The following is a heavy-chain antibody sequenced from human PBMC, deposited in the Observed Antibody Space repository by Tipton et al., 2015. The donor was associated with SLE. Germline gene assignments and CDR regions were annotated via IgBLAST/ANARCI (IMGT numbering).Heavy chain of an antibody. CDR2: SNPSGST. V-gene: IGHV4-34*01. CDR3: ARVDRGPRNFDL. Sequence: TLSLTCAVYGGSFSGYYWSWIRQPPGKGLEWIGESNPSGSTNYNPSLKSRVTISVDTSKNQLSLKLTSVTAADTAVYYCARVDRGPRNFDLWARGTLVTVSS. D-gene: IGHD1-26*01. CDR1: GGSFSGYY. J-gene: IGHJ2*01.